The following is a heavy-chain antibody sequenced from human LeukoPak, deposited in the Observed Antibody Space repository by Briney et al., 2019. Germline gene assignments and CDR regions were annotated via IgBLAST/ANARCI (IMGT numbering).Heavy chain of an antibody. D-gene: IGHD6-13*01. V-gene: IGHV3-21*01. Sequence: PGGSLRLSCAASGFTFDDYGMNWVRQAPGKGLEWVSSISSSSSYIYYADSVKGRFTISRDNAKNSLYLQMNSLRAEDTAVYYCARVLDSSSWYRRPDARYYFDYWGQGTLVTVSS. CDR2: ISSSSSYI. CDR3: ARVLDSSSWYRRPDARYYFDY. CDR1: GFTFDDYG. J-gene: IGHJ4*02.